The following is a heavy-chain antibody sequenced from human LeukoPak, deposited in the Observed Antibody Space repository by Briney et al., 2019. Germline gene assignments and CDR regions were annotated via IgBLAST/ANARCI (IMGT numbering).Heavy chain of an antibody. Sequence: SETLSLTCTVSGGSISNSDYYWGWIRQPPGKGLEWIGSIYHSGSTYYNPSLKSRVTISVDTSKKQFSLRLSSVTAADTAVYYCARASRYYHMLTGYCLSAFDYWGQGTLVTVSS. CDR2: IYHSGST. D-gene: IGHD3-9*01. CDR3: ARASRYYHMLTGYCLSAFDY. V-gene: IGHV4-39*01. J-gene: IGHJ4*02. CDR1: GGSISNSDYY.